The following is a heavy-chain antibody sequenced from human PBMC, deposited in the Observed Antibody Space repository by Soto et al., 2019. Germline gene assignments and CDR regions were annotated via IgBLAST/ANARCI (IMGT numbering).Heavy chain of an antibody. D-gene: IGHD3-16*02. CDR2: ISSSSSYI. V-gene: IGHV3-21*01. CDR1: GFTFSDYV. CDR3: ARDASYYDYVWGSYRPPPYYFDY. J-gene: IGHJ4*02. Sequence: GGSLRLSCEASGFTFSDYVMNWVRQGPGKGLEWVSSISSSSSYIYYADSVKGRFTISRDNAKNSLYLQMNSLRAEDTAVYYCARDASYYDYVWGSYRPPPYYFDYWGQGTLVTVSS.